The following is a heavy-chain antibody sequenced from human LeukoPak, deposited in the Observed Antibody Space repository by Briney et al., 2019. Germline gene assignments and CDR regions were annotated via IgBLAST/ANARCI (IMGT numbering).Heavy chain of an antibody. V-gene: IGHV4-59*01. D-gene: IGHD4-23*01. CDR2: IYYSGRT. CDR1: GGSISGYY. J-gene: IGHJ3*02. Sequence: SETLSLTCTVSGGSISGYYWSWIRQPPERGLEWIGYIYYSGRTNYNPSLKSRVTVSVDTSKNQFSLKLSSMTAADTAVYYCARAVRWYNAFDIWGQGTMVTVSS. CDR3: ARAVRWYNAFDI.